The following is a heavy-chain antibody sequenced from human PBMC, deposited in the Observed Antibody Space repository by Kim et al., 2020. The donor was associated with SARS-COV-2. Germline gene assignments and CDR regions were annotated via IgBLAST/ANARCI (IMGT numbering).Heavy chain of an antibody. D-gene: IGHD3-10*01. Sequence: SVKVSCKASGGTFSSYAISWVRQAPGQGLEWMGGIIPIFGTANYAQKFQGRVTITADESTSTAYMELSSLRSEDTAVYYCARDRTRITMVRGVIRWFDPWGQGTLVTVSS. J-gene: IGHJ5*02. CDR1: GGTFSSYA. V-gene: IGHV1-69*13. CDR2: IIPIFGTA. CDR3: ARDRTRITMVRGVIRWFDP.